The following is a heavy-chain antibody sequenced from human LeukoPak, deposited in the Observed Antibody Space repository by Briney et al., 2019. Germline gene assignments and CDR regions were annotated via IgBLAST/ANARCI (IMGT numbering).Heavy chain of an antibody. CDR2: IIPLSDTS. J-gene: IGHJ2*01. CDR1: GGTFSNYA. Sequence: SVKVSFKASGGTFSNYAISWVRQAPGQGLEWMGGIIPLSDTSNYAQKFQGRVTITTDESTTTAYMELSSLRSEDTAVYYCARGAGYFDRSGPRYWYFDLWGCGPLVTVSS. D-gene: IGHD3-22*01. V-gene: IGHV1-69*05. CDR3: ARGAGYFDRSGPRYWYFDL.